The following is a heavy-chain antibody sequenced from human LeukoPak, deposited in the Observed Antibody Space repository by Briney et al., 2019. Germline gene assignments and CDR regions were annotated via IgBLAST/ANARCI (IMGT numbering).Heavy chain of an antibody. CDR3: ARASVDTAMGGDYYYYYMDV. J-gene: IGHJ6*03. Sequence: SETLSLTCTVSGGSISSGSYYWSWIRQPAGKGLEWIGRIYTSGSTNYNPSLKSRVTISVDTSKNQFPLKLSSVTAADTAVYYCARASVDTAMGGDYYYYYMDVWGKGTTVTVSS. CDR2: IYTSGST. D-gene: IGHD5-18*01. V-gene: IGHV4-61*02. CDR1: GGSISSGSYY.